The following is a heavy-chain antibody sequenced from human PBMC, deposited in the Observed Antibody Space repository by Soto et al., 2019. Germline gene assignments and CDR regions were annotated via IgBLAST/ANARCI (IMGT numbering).Heavy chain of an antibody. D-gene: IGHD3-10*01. Sequence: EMQLVESGGGLVQPGGSLRLSCVDSGFRLSNHFMNWVRQAQGKGLEWVATIKEDGREKYYVESVEGRFTISRDNAKNSLYLEVSNVRDGDTAVYYCARPRFRGMDVWGQGTTVTVSS. CDR2: IKEDGREK. J-gene: IGHJ6*02. V-gene: IGHV3-7*03. CDR1: GFRLSNHF. CDR3: ARPRFRGMDV.